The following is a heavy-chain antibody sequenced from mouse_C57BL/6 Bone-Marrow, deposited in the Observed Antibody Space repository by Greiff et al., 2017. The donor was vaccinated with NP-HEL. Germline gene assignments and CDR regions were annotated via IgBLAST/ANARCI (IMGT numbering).Heavy chain of an antibody. CDR2: INPNNGDT. V-gene: IGHV1-18*01. Sequence: VQLQQSGPELVKPGASVKISCKASGYTFTDYNMDWVKQSHGKSLEWIGDINPNNGDTNYNQKFKGKATLTVDKSSSTAYMQLRSLTSEDSAVYYCARWGYVYFDYWCQGNALTVSS. CDR1: GYTFTDYN. CDR3: ARWGYVYFDY. D-gene: IGHD3-1*01. J-gene: IGHJ2*01.